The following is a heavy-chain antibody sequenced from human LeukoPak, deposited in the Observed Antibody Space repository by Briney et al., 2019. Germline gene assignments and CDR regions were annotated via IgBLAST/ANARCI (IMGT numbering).Heavy chain of an antibody. J-gene: IGHJ4*02. CDR2: SGSGGYT. D-gene: IGHD3-22*01. V-gene: IGHV3-23*01. CDR3: AKARGSYSSGYFFDY. Sequence: GGSLRLSCAASGFTFSSYAMSWVRQAPGKGLEWVSASGSGGYTYYADSVMGRFTISRDNSENTLYLQMNSLRAEDTAVYYCAKARGSYSSGYFFDYWGQGTLVTVSS. CDR1: GFTFSSYA.